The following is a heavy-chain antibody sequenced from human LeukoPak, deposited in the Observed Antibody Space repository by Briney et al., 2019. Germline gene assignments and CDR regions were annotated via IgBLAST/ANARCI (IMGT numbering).Heavy chain of an antibody. V-gene: IGHV3-33*01. D-gene: IGHD6-13*01. CDR2: IWYDGSNK. J-gene: IGHJ3*02. CDR1: GFTFSSYG. CDR3: VRADSSSWYLNAFDI. Sequence: GGSLRLSCAASGFTFSSYGMHWVRQAPGKGLEWVAVIWYDGSNKYYADSVKGRFTISRDNSKNTLYLQMNSLRAEDTAVYYCVRADSSSWYLNAFDIWGQGTMVTISS.